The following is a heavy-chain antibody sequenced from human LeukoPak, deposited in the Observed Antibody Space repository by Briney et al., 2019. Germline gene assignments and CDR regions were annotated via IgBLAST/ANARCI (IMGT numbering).Heavy chain of an antibody. CDR1: GFSLSDYY. CDR3: ARRRSSDYFDS. Sequence: PGGSLRLSCAASGFSLSDYYMSWIRQAPGKGLEWVSHISGSANTRSDADSVRGRFVISRDNAKKSVYLQMNSLRVEDTAIYFCARRRSSDYFDSWGQGTLVTVSS. CDR2: ISGSANTR. V-gene: IGHV3-11*04. D-gene: IGHD6-6*01. J-gene: IGHJ4*02.